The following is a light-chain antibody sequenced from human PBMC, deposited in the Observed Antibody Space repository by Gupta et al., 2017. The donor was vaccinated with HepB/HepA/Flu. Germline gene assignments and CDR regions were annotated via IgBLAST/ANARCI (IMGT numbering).Light chain of an antibody. V-gene: IGLV1-47*01. J-gene: IGLJ3*02. CDR2: RNN. Sequence: QSVLTQPPSASGTPGQRVPISCSGSSSNIGSNYVFWYQQLPGTAPKLLIYRNNQRHSGVPDRFSGSKSGTSGSLAISGLRPEDEADYYCAAWDDSLTSWVFGGGTRLTVL. CDR1: SSNIGSNY. CDR3: AAWDDSLTSWV.